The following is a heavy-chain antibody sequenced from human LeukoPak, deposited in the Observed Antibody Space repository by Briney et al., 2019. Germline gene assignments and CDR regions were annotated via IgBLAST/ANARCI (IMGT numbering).Heavy chain of an antibody. CDR3: ASSPCSSTSCPSHWFDP. Sequence: ASVKVSCKASGYTFTSYGISWVRQAPGQGLEWMGWISAYNGNTNYAQKLQGRVTMTTDTSTSTAYMELRSLRSDDTAVYYCASSPCSSTSCPSHWFDPWGQGTLVTVSS. J-gene: IGHJ5*02. CDR2: ISAYNGNT. CDR1: GYTFTSYG. V-gene: IGHV1-18*01. D-gene: IGHD2-2*01.